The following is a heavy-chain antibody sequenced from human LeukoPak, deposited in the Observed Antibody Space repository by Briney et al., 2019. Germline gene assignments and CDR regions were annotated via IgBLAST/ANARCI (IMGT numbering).Heavy chain of an antibody. J-gene: IGHJ3*02. CDR3: AKETASGYGAFDI. CDR1: GFTFSTYA. CDR2: VSGSGGST. D-gene: IGHD3-22*01. Sequence: GGSLRLSCAASGFTFSTYAMSWVRQAPGKGLEWVSGVSGSGGSTHYADSVKGRFTISRDNPKNTLYLQMNSLKAEDTAVYYCAKETASGYGAFDIWGQGTMVTVSS. V-gene: IGHV3-23*01.